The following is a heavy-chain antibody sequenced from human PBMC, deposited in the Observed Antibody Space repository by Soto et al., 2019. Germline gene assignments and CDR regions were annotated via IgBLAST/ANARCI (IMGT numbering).Heavy chain of an antibody. CDR1: GYTFTSYD. J-gene: IGHJ6*03. D-gene: IGHD6-19*01. CDR2: MNPNSGNT. Sequence: ASVKVSCKAPGYTFTSYDINWVRQATGQGLEWMGWMNPNSGNTGYAQKFQGRATMTRNTSISTAYMELSSLRSEDTAVYYCARDVEAVAGTEPYYYYMDVWGQ. V-gene: IGHV1-8*01. CDR3: ARDVEAVAGTEPYYYYMDV.